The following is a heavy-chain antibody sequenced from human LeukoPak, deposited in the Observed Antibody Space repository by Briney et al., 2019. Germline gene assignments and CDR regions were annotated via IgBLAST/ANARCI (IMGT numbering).Heavy chain of an antibody. J-gene: IGHJ4*02. D-gene: IGHD2-15*01. Sequence: SETLSLTCTVSGGSISSGSYYWSWIRRPAGKGLEWIGRIYTSGSTNYNPSLKSRVTISVDTTKNQFSLKLSSVTAADTAVYYCARVACSGGSCYVDYWGQGTLVTVSS. CDR2: IYTSGST. CDR1: GGSISSGSYY. V-gene: IGHV4-61*02. CDR3: ARVACSGGSCYVDY.